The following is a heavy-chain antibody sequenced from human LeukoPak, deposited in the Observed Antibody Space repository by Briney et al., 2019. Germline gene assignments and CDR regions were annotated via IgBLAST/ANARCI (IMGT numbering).Heavy chain of an antibody. D-gene: IGHD6-6*01. Sequence: GGSLRLSCAASGFTFSDYYMSWIRQAPGKGLEWISYISSGGSTIYYADSVRGQFTISRDNAKKSLYLQMNSLRAEDMALYYCAKGHSSSSVLYMDYMDAWGKGTTVTVSS. CDR2: ISSGGSTI. CDR3: AKGHSSSSVLYMDYMDA. J-gene: IGHJ6*03. CDR1: GFTFSDYY. V-gene: IGHV3-11*01.